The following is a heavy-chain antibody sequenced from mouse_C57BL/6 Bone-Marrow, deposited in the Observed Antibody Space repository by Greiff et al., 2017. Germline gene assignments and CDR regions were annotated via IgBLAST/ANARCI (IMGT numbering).Heavy chain of an antibody. J-gene: IGHJ4*01. D-gene: IGHD1-1*01. Sequence: QVQLQQSGAELVRPGASVTLSCKASGYTFTDYEMHWVKQTPVHGLEWIGAIDPETGGTANNQKFKGKAILTADKSSSTAYMELRSLTSEDSAVSYCTRRIAITTVVADYAMDYWGQGTSVTVSS. CDR1: GYTFTDYE. CDR3: TRRIAITTVVADYAMDY. CDR2: IDPETGGT. V-gene: IGHV1-15*01.